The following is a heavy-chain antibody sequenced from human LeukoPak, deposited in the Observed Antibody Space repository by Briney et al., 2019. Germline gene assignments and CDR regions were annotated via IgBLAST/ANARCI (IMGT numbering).Heavy chain of an antibody. CDR2: ISNSSSTI. CDR1: GFTFSIYS. CDR3: ARGVRRFLEWVSMDV. V-gene: IGHV3-48*01. D-gene: IGHD3-3*01. J-gene: IGHJ6*03. Sequence: GGSLRLSCAASGFTFSIYSMNWVRQAPGKGLEWVSYISNSSSTIYYADSVKGRFTISRDNGKNPLYLQMNSLRAEDTAVYYCARGVRRFLEWVSMDVWGKGTTVTVSS.